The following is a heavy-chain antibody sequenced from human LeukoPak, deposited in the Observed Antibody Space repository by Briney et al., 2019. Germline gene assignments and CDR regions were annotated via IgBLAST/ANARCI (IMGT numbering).Heavy chain of an antibody. J-gene: IGHJ4*02. D-gene: IGHD3-22*01. V-gene: IGHV3-23*01. Sequence: QPGGSLRLSCAASGFTFSSYAMRWVRQAPGKGLEWVSAISGSGGSTYYADSVKGRFTISRDNSKNTLYLQMNSLRAEDTAVYYCAKEDGITMILVVITPDYWGQGTPVTVSS. CDR2: ISGSGGST. CDR1: GFTFSSYA. CDR3: AKEDGITMILVVITPDY.